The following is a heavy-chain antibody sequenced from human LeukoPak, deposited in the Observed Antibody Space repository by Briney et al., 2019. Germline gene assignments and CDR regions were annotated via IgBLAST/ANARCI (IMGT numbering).Heavy chain of an antibody. V-gene: IGHV4-59*12. CDR3: AREKDYWFDP. Sequence: SETLSLTCTVSGGFISSYYWSWIRQPPGKGLEWIGYIYYSGSTNYNPSLKSRVTISVDTSKNQFSLKLNSVTAADTAVYYCAREKDYWFDPWGQGTLVTVSS. CDR1: GGFISSYY. CDR2: IYYSGST. D-gene: IGHD3/OR15-3a*01. J-gene: IGHJ5*02.